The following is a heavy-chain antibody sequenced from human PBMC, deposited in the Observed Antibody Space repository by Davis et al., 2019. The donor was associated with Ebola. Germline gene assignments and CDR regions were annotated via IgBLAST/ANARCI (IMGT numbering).Heavy chain of an antibody. CDR1: GGSLYNYY. Sequence: MPSETLSLTCTVSGGSLYNYYWSWIRQPPGKGLEWIGYISYSGGTDYNPSLKSRVTMSVDTSKNQFSLKLNSVTAADTAVYYCARTDRVCSGGTCYSGNDFDYWGQGTLVTVSS. V-gene: IGHV4-59*01. CDR3: ARTDRVCSGGTCYSGNDFDY. CDR2: ISYSGGT. D-gene: IGHD2-15*01. J-gene: IGHJ4*02.